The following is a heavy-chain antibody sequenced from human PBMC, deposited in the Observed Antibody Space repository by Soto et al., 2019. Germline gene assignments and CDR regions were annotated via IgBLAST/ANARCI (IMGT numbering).Heavy chain of an antibody. Sequence: QVQLQESGPGLVKPSQTLSLTCAVSGGSVSSGSYYWSWIRQHPGKGMEWIGYIYYSGSTYYNPSLKGRVTISVDTAKNQFSLRLSSVPAADTAVYYCARAEEQLVFSQVFDYWGQGTLVTVSS. CDR2: IYYSGST. J-gene: IGHJ4*02. CDR1: GGSVSSGSYY. CDR3: ARAEEQLVFSQVFDY. V-gene: IGHV4-31*11. D-gene: IGHD6-6*01.